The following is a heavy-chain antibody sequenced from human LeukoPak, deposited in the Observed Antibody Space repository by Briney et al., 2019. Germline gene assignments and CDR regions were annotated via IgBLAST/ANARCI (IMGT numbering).Heavy chain of an antibody. CDR3: ARGIVGATVAFDI. Sequence: GGSLRLSCAASGFTFSSYEMHWVRQAPGKGLEWVAVISYDGSNKYYADSVKGRFTISRDNSKNTLYLQMNSLRAEDTAVYYCARGIVGATVAFDIWGQGTMVTVSS. J-gene: IGHJ3*02. CDR2: ISYDGSNK. CDR1: GFTFSSYE. V-gene: IGHV3-30*04. D-gene: IGHD1-26*01.